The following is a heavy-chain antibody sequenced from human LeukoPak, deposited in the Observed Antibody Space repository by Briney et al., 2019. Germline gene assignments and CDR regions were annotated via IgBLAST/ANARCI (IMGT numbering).Heavy chain of an antibody. CDR3: ARVYRGVGYDFWSGYYYYMDV. CDR1: GGSISSYY. V-gene: IGHV4-4*07. CDR2: IYTSGST. D-gene: IGHD3-3*01. Sequence: PSETLSLTCTVSGGSISSYYWSWIRQPAGKGLEWIGRIYTSGSTNYNPSLKSRVTMSVYTSKNQFSLKLSSVTAADTGVYYCARVYRGVGYDFWSGYYYYMDVWGKGTTVTVSS. J-gene: IGHJ6*03.